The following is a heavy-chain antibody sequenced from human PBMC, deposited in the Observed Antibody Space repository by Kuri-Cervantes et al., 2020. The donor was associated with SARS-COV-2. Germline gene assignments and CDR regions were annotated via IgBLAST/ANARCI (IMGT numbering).Heavy chain of an antibody. CDR2: ISGSGGST. J-gene: IGHJ6*02. D-gene: IGHD6-13*01. CDR3: AKPEAAGPFYYGMDV. Sequence: GESLKISCAASGFTFSSYAMSWVRQAPGKGLEWVSAISGSGGSTYHADSVKGRFTISRDNSKNTLYPQMNSLRAEDTAVYYCAKPEAAGPFYYGMDVWGQGTTVTVSS. CDR1: GFTFSSYA. V-gene: IGHV3-23*01.